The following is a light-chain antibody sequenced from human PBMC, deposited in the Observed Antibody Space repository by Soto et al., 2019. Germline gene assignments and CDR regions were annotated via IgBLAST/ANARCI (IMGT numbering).Light chain of an antibody. J-gene: IGKJ1*01. CDR2: DAS. V-gene: IGKV1-5*01. CDR3: QQYENYWT. CDR1: QPISSW. Sequence: DIQMTQSAPTLSASLGDRVTITCRASQPISSWLAWYHQKPGKAPKLLIYDASNLESGVPSRFSGSGSGTEFTLTISSLKPEDFGIYYCQQYENYWTFGQGTKVDIK.